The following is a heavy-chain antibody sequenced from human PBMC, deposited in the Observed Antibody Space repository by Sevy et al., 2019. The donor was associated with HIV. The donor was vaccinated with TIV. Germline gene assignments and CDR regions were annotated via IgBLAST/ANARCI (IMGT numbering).Heavy chain of an antibody. J-gene: IGHJ3*02. CDR2: INWNGGNT. CDR3: AWSTYYYDTTGYGAFDI. CDR1: GFTFDDYG. Sequence: GGSLRLSCAASGFTFDDYGMSWVRQAPGKGLEWVSGINWNGGNTGYADSVKGRFTISRDNAKKSLYLQMNSLRAEDTALYHCAWSTYYYDTTGYGAFDIWGQGTMVTVSS. D-gene: IGHD3-22*01. V-gene: IGHV3-20*01.